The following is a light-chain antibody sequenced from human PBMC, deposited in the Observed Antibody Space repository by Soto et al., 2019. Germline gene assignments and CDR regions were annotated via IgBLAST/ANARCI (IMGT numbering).Light chain of an antibody. V-gene: IGLV2-14*03. CDR2: DIA. J-gene: IGLJ1*01. CDR1: SRDSGAYIF. CDR3: VSFTTKKSYV. Sequence: QPALTKPASVSGCPGQSITISCTGTSRDSGAYIFVSWYQQHPGKAPKLIIYDIANRPSGVSYRFSCSKSANTASLTISGLQADNEADYYCVSFTTKKSYVFGTGTKVTVL.